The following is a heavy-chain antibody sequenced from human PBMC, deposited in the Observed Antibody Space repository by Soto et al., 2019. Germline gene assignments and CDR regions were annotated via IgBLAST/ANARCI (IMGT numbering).Heavy chain of an antibody. J-gene: IGHJ4*02. CDR2: INSDESIT. V-gene: IGHV3-74*01. CDR3: ASRSSGWYFDY. CDR1: GFTFSSYS. Sequence: GGSLRLSCAASGFTFSSYSMNWVRQAPGKWLVWVSRINSDESITSYADSVKGRFTISRDNSKNTLYLQMNSLRAEDTAVYYCASRSSGWYFDYWGQGTLVTVSS. D-gene: IGHD6-19*01.